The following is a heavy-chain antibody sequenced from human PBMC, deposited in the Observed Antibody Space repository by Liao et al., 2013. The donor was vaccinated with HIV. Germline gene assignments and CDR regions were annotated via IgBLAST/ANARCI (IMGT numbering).Heavy chain of an antibody. V-gene: IGHV4-61*02. Sequence: QVQLQESGPGLVKPSQTLSLTCTVSGGSISSGSYYWSWIRQPAGKGLEWIGRIYTSGSTNYNPSLKSRVTISVDTSKNQFSLKLSSVTAADTAVYYCARAPVYYYYYYMDVWGKGTTVTVSS. CDR2: IYTSGST. CDR1: GGSISSGSYY. J-gene: IGHJ6*03. CDR3: ARAPVYYYYYYMDV.